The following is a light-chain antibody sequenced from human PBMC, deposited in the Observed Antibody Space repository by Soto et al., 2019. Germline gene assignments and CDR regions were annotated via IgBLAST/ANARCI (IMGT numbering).Light chain of an antibody. V-gene: IGKV1-39*01. CDR3: QQSYSTPRT. J-gene: IGKJ1*01. CDR2: AAS. Sequence: DVQMTQTPSSLSASVGDRVTITCRASQSISSYLNWYQQKPGKAPKLLIYAASSLQSGVPSRFSGSGSGTDFTLTISSLQPEDFATYYCQQSYSTPRTFGQRSMADI. CDR1: QSISSY.